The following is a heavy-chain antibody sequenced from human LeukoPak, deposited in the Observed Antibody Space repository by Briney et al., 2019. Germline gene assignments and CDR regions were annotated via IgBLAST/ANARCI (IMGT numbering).Heavy chain of an antibody. CDR3: VKEGYCSSSSCYREFDY. J-gene: IGHJ4*02. Sequence: GGSLRLSCAASGFIFDDIAMPWVRQAPGKGLEWVSGISWNSEVIGYADSVKGRFSISRDNAKKSLYLQMDTLKTEDTALFYCVKEGYCSSSSCYREFDYWGQGTLVTVAS. D-gene: IGHD2-2*01. CDR1: GFIFDDIA. V-gene: IGHV3-9*01. CDR2: ISWNSEVI.